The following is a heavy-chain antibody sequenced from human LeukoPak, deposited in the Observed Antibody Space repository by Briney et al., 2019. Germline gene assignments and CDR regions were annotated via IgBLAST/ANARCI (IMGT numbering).Heavy chain of an antibody. J-gene: IGHJ6*03. D-gene: IGHD6-13*01. CDR3: AKGPYSSPNYYMDV. CDR1: GFTFSSYW. Sequence: GGSLRLSCAASGFTFSSYWMSWVRQAPGKGLEWVSAISGSGGSTYYADSVKGRFTISRDNSKNTLYLQMNSLRAEDTAVYYCAKGPYSSPNYYMDVWGKGTTVTVSS. CDR2: ISGSGGST. V-gene: IGHV3-23*01.